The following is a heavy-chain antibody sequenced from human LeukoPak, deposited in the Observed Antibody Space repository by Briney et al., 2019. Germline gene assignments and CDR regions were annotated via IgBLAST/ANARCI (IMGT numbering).Heavy chain of an antibody. J-gene: IGHJ5*02. CDR2: IHYSGTT. CDR1: GFTFSSYA. Sequence: PGGSLRLSCAASGFTFSSYAMSWVRQPPGKGLEWIGSIHYSGTTYYNPSLKSRVTISVDTSKNQFSLKLSSVTAADTAVYYCARLSLWFGPTWGQGTLVTVSS. CDR3: ARLSLWFGPT. D-gene: IGHD3-10*01. V-gene: IGHV4-39*01.